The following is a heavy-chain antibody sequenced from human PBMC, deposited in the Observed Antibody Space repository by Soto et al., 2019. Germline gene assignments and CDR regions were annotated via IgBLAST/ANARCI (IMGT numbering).Heavy chain of an antibody. J-gene: IGHJ6*02. CDR3: AAYYDFWSGYYIAGHGMDV. Sequence: QLQLQESGPGLVKPSETLSLTCTVSGGSISSSSYYWGWIRQPPGKGLEWIGSIYYSGSTYYNPSLKSRVTISVDTSKNQFSLKLSSVTAADTAVYYCAAYYDFWSGYYIAGHGMDVWGQGTTVTVSS. CDR2: IYYSGST. CDR1: GGSISSSSYY. D-gene: IGHD3-3*01. V-gene: IGHV4-39*01.